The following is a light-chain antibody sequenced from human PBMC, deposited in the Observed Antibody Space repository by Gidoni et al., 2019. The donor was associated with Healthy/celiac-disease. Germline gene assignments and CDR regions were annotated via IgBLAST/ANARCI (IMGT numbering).Light chain of an antibody. J-gene: IGKJ5*01. Sequence: DIQMTQSPSYLSASVGDRVTITCRASQSISSYLNWYQQKPGKAPKLLIYAASSLQSGVPSRFSGSGSGTDFTLTISSLQPEDFATYYCQQSYSTPSITFGQXTRLEIK. CDR2: AAS. CDR3: QQSYSTPSIT. V-gene: IGKV1-39*01. CDR1: QSISSY.